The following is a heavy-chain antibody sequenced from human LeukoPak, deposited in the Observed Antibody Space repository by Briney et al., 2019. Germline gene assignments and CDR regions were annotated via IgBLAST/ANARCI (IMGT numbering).Heavy chain of an antibody. CDR2: IYYSGTT. CDR3: ARDPSVGPHRDSGCGY. D-gene: IGHD6-19*01. CDR1: GGSISSYY. V-gene: IGHV4-59*01. Sequence: SETLSLTCTVSGGSISSYYWSWIRQPPGKGLEWIGYIYYSGTTNYNPSLKSRVTISVDTSKNQFSLKLSSVTAADTAVYYCARDPSVGPHRDSGCGYWGQGTLVTVSS. J-gene: IGHJ4*02.